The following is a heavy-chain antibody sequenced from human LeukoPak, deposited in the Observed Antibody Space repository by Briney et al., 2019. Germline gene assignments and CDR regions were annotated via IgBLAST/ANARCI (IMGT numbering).Heavy chain of an antibody. CDR1: GFTFSNDW. Sequence: GGSLRLSCAASGFTFSNDWMCWVRQAPGKGLEWVSIIYGGGNTYYADSMKGKFTISRDNSKNTLYLQMHSLRVEDTAVYYCARGLLIDYWGQGTLVTVSS. CDR2: IYGGGNT. CDR3: ARGLLIDY. J-gene: IGHJ4*02. V-gene: IGHV3-66*01.